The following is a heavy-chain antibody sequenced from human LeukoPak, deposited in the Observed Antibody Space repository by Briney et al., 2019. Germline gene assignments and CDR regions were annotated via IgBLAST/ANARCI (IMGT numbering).Heavy chain of an antibody. CDR2: ISSSGSTI. CDR1: GFTFSSYE. J-gene: IGHJ4*02. Sequence: GGSLRLSCAASGFTFSSYEMNWVRQAPGKGLEWVSYISSSGSTIYYADSVKGRFTISRDNAKNSLYLQMNSLRVEDTAVYYCARDLNWETYWGQGTLVSVSS. V-gene: IGHV3-48*03. CDR3: ARDLNWETY. D-gene: IGHD7-27*01.